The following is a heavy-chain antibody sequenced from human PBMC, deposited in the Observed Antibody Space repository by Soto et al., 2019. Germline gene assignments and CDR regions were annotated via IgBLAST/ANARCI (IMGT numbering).Heavy chain of an antibody. V-gene: IGHV2-5*02. Sequence: QITLKESGPTLVKPTQTLTLTSTFSGFSLSTSGVGVGWIRQPPGKALEWLAVIYWDDDKGYSASLKNRLTITKDTSKNQVVLTMTNMDPVDTATYYCAHTVGLVVVTSEDEYFQHWGQGTQVTVSS. CDR1: GFSLSTSGVG. D-gene: IGHD2-15*01. CDR3: AHTVGLVVVTSEDEYFQH. J-gene: IGHJ1*01. CDR2: IYWDDDK.